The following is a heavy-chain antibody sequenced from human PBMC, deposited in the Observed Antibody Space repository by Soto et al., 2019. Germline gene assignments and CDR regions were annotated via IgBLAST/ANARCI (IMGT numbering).Heavy chain of an antibody. Sequence: SETLSLTCTVSGGSISSYYWSWIRQPPGKGLEWIGYIYYSGSTNYNPSLKSRVTISVDTSKNQFSLKLSSVTAADTAVYYCARVSELELPFLYFDYWGQGTLVTVSS. J-gene: IGHJ4*02. D-gene: IGHD1-7*01. CDR3: ARVSELELPFLYFDY. V-gene: IGHV4-59*01. CDR1: GGSISSYY. CDR2: IYYSGST.